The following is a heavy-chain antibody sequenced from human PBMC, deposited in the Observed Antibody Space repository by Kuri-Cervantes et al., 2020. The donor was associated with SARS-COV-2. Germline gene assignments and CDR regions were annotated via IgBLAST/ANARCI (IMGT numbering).Heavy chain of an antibody. D-gene: IGHD3-22*01. CDR3: ARVEWLLPDY. CDR1: GFTFSSYA. Sequence: GESLKISCAASGFTFSSYAMHWVRQAPGKGLEWVAVTSYDGSNKYYADSVKGRFTISRDNAKNSLYLQMNSLRAEDTAVYYCARVEWLLPDYWGQGTLVTVSS. CDR2: TSYDGSNK. V-gene: IGHV3-30-3*01. J-gene: IGHJ4*02.